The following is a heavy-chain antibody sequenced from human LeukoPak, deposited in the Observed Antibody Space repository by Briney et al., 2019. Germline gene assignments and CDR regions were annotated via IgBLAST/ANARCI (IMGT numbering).Heavy chain of an antibody. Sequence: PGGSLRLSCAASGFTLSSYWMDWVRQVPGKGLVWVSSINSDGSLTNYADSVKGRFTISRDNAKNTVSLQMNSLRVEDTAVYYCARGEWAITAAGGFDYWGQGTLVTVSS. J-gene: IGHJ4*02. V-gene: IGHV3-74*01. CDR3: ARGEWAITAAGGFDY. CDR1: GFTLSSYW. CDR2: INSDGSLT. D-gene: IGHD6-13*01.